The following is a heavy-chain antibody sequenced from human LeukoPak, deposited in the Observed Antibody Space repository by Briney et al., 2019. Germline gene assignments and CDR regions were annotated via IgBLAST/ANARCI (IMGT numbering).Heavy chain of an antibody. J-gene: IGHJ6*01. CDR1: GFTFSSYG. CDR3: AKDSGQWLVSGMDV. D-gene: IGHD6-19*01. Sequence: PGGSLRLSCAASGFTFSSYGMHWVRQAPGKGLEWVAVISYDGSNKYYADSVKGRFTISRDNSKNTLYLQMNSLRAEDTAVYYCAKDSGQWLVSGMDVWGQGTPVTVSS. V-gene: IGHV3-30*18. CDR2: ISYDGSNK.